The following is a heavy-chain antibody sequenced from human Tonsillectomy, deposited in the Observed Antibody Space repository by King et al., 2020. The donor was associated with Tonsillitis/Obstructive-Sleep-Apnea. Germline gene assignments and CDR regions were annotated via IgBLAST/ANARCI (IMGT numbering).Heavy chain of an antibody. CDR1: GGSFSSRSYY. CDR2: ISYSGST. D-gene: IGHD3-9*01. J-gene: IGHJ6*03. Sequence: LQLQESGPGLVKPSETLSLTCTVSGGSFSSRSYYWGWIRQPPGKGLEWIGSISYSGSTYYNPSLKSRVTISVDTSKNQFSLKVSSVTAADTAVYNCARRYYDIPRNPSGTYYMDVWGKGTTVTVSS. V-gene: IGHV4-39*01. CDR3: ARRYYDIPRNPSGTYYMDV.